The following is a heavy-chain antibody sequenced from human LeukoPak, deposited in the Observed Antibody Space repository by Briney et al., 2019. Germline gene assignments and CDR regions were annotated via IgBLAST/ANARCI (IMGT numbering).Heavy chain of an antibody. J-gene: IGHJ4*02. CDR1: GGSISNYY. CDR2: IYYSGTT. V-gene: IGHV4-59*01. D-gene: IGHD6-13*01. CDR3: ARGVYIAAAQYGY. Sequence: SSETLSLTCTVSGGSISNYYWSWIRQPPGKGLEWIGYIYYSGTTNYNPSLKSRVTISVDTSKNQFSLKLNSVTTADTAVYHCARGVYIAAAQYGYWGQGTLVTVSS.